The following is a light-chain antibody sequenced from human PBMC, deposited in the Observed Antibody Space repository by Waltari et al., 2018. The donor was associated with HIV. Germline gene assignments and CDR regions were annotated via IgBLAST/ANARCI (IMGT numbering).Light chain of an antibody. CDR3: QQYGSSPIT. CDR1: LTVTSDY. Sequence: EIVLTQSPGTLSLSPGQRATLSCRASLTVTSDYLAWYQQKPGQAPRLLISGASNRATGIPDRFSGSGSGTDFALTISRLQPVDFAMYYCQQYGSSPITFGQGTRLEIK. V-gene: IGKV3-20*01. CDR2: GAS. J-gene: IGKJ5*01.